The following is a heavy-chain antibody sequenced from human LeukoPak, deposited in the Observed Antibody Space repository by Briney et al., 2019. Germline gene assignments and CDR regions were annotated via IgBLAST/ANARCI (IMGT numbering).Heavy chain of an antibody. Sequence: GVSLRLSCAASGFTFSSYAMSWVRQAPGKGLEWVSAISGSGGSTYYADSVKGRFTISRDNSKNTLYLQMNSLRAEDTAVYYCAKDLFRGSGSYYPPFDYWGQGTLVTVSS. D-gene: IGHD3-10*01. CDR1: GFTFSSYA. J-gene: IGHJ4*02. V-gene: IGHV3-23*01. CDR2: ISGSGGST. CDR3: AKDLFRGSGSYYPPFDY.